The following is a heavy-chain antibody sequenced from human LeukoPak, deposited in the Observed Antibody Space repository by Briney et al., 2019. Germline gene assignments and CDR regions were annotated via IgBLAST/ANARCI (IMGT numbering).Heavy chain of an antibody. CDR1: GGTFSSYA. CDR3: ARTPPKGDIDT. V-gene: IGHV1-69*05. CDR2: IIPIFGTA. J-gene: IGHJ5*02. D-gene: IGHD2-21*02. Sequence: SVKVSCKASGGTFSSYAISWVRQAPGQGLEWMGGIIPIFGTANYAQKFQGRVTMTSDTFEGTVYMELHSLTSDDTAVYYCARTPPKGDIDTWGQGTMVTVSS.